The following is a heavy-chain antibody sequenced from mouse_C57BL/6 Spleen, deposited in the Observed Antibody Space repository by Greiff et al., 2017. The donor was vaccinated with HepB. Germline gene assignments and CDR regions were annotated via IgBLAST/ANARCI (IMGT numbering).Heavy chain of an antibody. J-gene: IGHJ4*01. D-gene: IGHD1-1*01. CDR3: AREGYGSSLRNAMDY. CDR1: GYSITSGYY. CDR2: ISYDGSN. Sequence: EVQLQESGPGLVKPSQSLSLTCSVTGYSITSGYYWNWIRQFPGNKLEWMGYISYDGSNNYNPSLKNRISITRDTSKNQFFLKLNSVTTEDTATYYCAREGYGSSLRNAMDYWGQGTSVTVSS. V-gene: IGHV3-6*01.